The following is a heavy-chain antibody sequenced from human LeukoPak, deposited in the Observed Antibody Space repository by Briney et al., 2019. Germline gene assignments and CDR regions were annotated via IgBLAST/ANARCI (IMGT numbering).Heavy chain of an antibody. CDR2: IWYDGTNK. CDR3: AREGQQWLVYFDY. Sequence: PGGSLRLSCAASGFTFSRYGMHWVRQAPGKGLEWVAVIWYDGTNKYYADSVKGRFTISRDNSKNTLYLQMNSLRAEDTAVYYCAREGQQWLVYFDYWGQGTLVTVSS. D-gene: IGHD6-19*01. CDR1: GFTFSRYG. J-gene: IGHJ4*02. V-gene: IGHV3-33*01.